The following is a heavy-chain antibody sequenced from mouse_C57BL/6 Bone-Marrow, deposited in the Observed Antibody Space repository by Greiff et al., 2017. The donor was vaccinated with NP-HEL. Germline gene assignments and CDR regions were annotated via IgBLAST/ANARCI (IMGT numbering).Heavy chain of an antibody. J-gene: IGHJ4*01. CDR1: GFTFSSYG. Sequence: EVKVVESGGDLVKPGGSLKLSCAASGFTFSSYGMSWVRPTPDKRLEWVATISSGGSYTYYPDSVQGRFTISRDNAKNTLYLQMSSLKSEDTAMYYCARHEGYSNYAMDYWGQGTSVTVSS. V-gene: IGHV5-6*01. D-gene: IGHD2-5*01. CDR2: ISSGGSYT. CDR3: ARHEGYSNYAMDY.